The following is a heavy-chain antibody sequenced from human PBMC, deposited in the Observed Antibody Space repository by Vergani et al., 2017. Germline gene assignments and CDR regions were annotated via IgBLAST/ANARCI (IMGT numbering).Heavy chain of an antibody. D-gene: IGHD3-16*02. J-gene: IGHJ6*03. CDR2: IFPSGNS. CDR1: GDSITNGGFS. Sequence: QLQLQESGSGLVKPSQTLSLTCAVSGDSITNGGFSWNWIRQPPGKGPEWIGYIFPSGNSDYNPSRKNRVSISLDKSKNQFSLWVNSVTAADTAVYFCARASLRALVGYYYYMDVWGKGKTVVVSS. V-gene: IGHV4-30-2*01. CDR3: ARASLRALVGYYYYMDV.